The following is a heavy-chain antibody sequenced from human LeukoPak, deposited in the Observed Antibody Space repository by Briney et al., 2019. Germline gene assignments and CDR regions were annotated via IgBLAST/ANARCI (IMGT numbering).Heavy chain of an antibody. J-gene: IGHJ4*02. V-gene: IGHV3-9*01. CDR3: AKDMGNDDSSGYQVY. CDR1: GFTFDDYA. D-gene: IGHD3-22*01. CDR2: ISWNSGSI. Sequence: PGRSLRLSCAASGFTFDDYAMHWVRQAPGKGLEWVSGISWNSGSIGYADSVKGRFTISRDNAKNSLYLQMNSLRAEDTALYYCAKDMGNDDSSGYQVYWGQGTLVTVSS.